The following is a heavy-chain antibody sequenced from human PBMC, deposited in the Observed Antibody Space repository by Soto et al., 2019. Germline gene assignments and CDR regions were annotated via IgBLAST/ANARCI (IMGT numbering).Heavy chain of an antibody. CDR2: ISSRSSSI. CDR1: GFTFSDYS. CDR3: AREFRNGFDY. D-gene: IGHD1-1*01. Sequence: GGSLRLSCAASGFTFSDYSMTWIRQAPGKGLEWISYISSRSSSIYYADSVKGRFTISRDNAKNSLYLQMNSLRAEDTAVYYCAREFRNGFDYWGQGTLVTVSS. J-gene: IGHJ4*02. V-gene: IGHV3-11*01.